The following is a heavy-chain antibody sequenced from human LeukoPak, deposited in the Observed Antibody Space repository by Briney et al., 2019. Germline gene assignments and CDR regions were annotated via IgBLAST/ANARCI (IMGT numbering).Heavy chain of an antibody. Sequence: PGGSLRLSCAASGFTFSASAMHWVRQASGKGLEWVGRIRSKPHNYATAYAASVKGRFTLSRDDSENRAFLQMNSLRTEDTAIYYCTPVVGDMVFTIPYWGQGTLVNVSS. J-gene: IGHJ4*02. D-gene: IGHD5/OR15-5a*01. V-gene: IGHV3-73*01. CDR3: TPVVGDMVFTIPY. CDR1: GFTFSASA. CDR2: IRSKPHNYAT.